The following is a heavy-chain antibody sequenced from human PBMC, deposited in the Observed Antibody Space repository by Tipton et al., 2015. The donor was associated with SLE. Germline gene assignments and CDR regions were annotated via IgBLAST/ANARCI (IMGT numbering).Heavy chain of an antibody. CDR3: AKANCGSECYYHMDV. CDR1: GFTVSGNY. D-gene: IGHD2-21*01. CDR2: ISGSGGTK. Sequence: SLRLSCAASGFTVSGNYMNWVRQAPGKGLEWVSRISGSGGTKYYADSVKGRSTISRDNSKNTVYLQMNSLRAEDTAVYYCAKANCGSECYYHMDVWGKGTTVTVSS. J-gene: IGHJ6*04. V-gene: IGHV3-23*01.